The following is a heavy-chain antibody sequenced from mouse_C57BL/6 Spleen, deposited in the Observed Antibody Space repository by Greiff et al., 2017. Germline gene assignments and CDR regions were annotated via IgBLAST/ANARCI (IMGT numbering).Heavy chain of an antibody. D-gene: IGHD4-1*01. CDR2: IDPSDSYT. CDR3: ARRNWDPFAY. CDR1: GYTFTSYW. Sequence: VQLQQPGAELVKPGASVKLSCKASGYTFTSYWMQWVKQRPGQGLEWIGEIDPSDSYTNYNPTFKGKATLTVDTSSSTAYMQRSSLTSEDSAVYYWARRNWDPFAYWGQGTLVTVSA. V-gene: IGHV1-50*01. J-gene: IGHJ3*01.